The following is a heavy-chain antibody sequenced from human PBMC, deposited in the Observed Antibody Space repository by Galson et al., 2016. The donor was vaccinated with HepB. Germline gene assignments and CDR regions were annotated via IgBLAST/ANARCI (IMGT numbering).Heavy chain of an antibody. V-gene: IGHV1-18*01. D-gene: IGHD3-10*01. CDR2: INTYNGYT. CDR3: ARDYYGSGSYFEKGRPNNWFDP. CDR1: DYTFTNWG. J-gene: IGHJ5*02. Sequence: SVKVSCKALDYTFTNWGISWVRQAPGQPLEWMGWINTYNGYTNYLQKFRGRVTMTRDTSTSTAYMELRRLRSDDTAVYYCARDYYGSGSYFEKGRPNNWFDPWGQGTLVTVSS.